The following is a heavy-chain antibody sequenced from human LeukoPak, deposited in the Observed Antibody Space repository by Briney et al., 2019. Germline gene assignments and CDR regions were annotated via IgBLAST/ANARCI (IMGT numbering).Heavy chain of an antibody. V-gene: IGHV3-23*01. J-gene: IGHJ4*02. CDR2: ISGSGGST. D-gene: IGHD6-6*01. CDR3: AREETYTSSSGY. CDR1: GFTFSSYA. Sequence: GGSLRLSCAASGFTFSSYAMSWVRQAPGKGLEWVSAISGSGGSTYYADSVKGRFTISRDNSKNTLYLQMNSLRSEDTAVYYCAREETYTSSSGYWGQGTLVTVSS.